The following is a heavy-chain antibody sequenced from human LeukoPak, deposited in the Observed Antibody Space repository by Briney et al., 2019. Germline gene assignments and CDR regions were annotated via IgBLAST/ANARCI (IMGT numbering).Heavy chain of an antibody. D-gene: IGHD2-21*02. CDR1: IESFSSYY. CDR2: INHSGTT. J-gene: IGHJ4*02. V-gene: IGHV4-34*01. Sequence: SETLSLTCAIYIESFSSYYWTWILQPPGKGLEWIGEINHSGTTNYNPSLKSRVTISADTSKNQFSLKLTSVTAADTATYYCARVRGDLSIDYWGQGNLVSVSS. CDR3: ARVRGDLSIDY.